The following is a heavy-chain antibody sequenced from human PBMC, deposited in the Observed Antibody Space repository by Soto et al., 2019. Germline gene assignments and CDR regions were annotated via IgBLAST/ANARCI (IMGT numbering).Heavy chain of an antibody. Sequence: ASVKVSCKASGGTFSSYAISCVRQAPGQGLEWMGGIIPIFGTANYAQKFQGRVTITADESTSTAYMELSSLRSEDTAVYYCARVTGYRYFGYWGQGTLVTVSS. CDR3: ARVTGYRYFGY. J-gene: IGHJ4*02. CDR1: GGTFSSYA. V-gene: IGHV1-69*13. D-gene: IGHD5-18*01. CDR2: IIPIFGTA.